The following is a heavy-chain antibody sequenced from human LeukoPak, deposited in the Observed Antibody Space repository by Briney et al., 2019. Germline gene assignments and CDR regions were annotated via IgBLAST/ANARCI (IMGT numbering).Heavy chain of an antibody. J-gene: IGHJ4*02. Sequence: GGSLRLSRAASGFTFSSYSMNWVRQAPGKGLEWVSSIISSSSYIYYADSVKGRFTISRDNAKNSLYLQMNSLRAEDTAVYYCAGVSTATVYYFDYWGQGTLVTVSS. CDR3: AGVSTATVYYFDY. CDR1: GFTFSSYS. D-gene: IGHD2/OR15-2a*01. CDR2: IISSSSYI. V-gene: IGHV3-21*01.